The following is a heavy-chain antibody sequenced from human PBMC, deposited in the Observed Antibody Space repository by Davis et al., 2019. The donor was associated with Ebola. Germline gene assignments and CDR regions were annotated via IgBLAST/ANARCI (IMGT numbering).Heavy chain of an antibody. J-gene: IGHJ6*04. CDR3: AKSGLSFGVVKYHYGMDV. CDR1: GYTFTSYG. Sequence: ASVKVSCKASGYTFTSYGIIWVRQAPGQGLEWMGWINPHNGNTNYAQNVQGRVTMTTDTSTSTAYMEVGILRSDDTAVYYCAKSGLSFGVVKYHYGMDVWGKGTTVTVSS. D-gene: IGHD3-3*01. CDR2: INPHNGNT. V-gene: IGHV1-18*04.